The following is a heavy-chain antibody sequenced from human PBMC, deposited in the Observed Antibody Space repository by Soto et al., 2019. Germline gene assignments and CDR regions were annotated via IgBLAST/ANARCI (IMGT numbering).Heavy chain of an antibody. D-gene: IGHD6-19*01. Sequence: SETLSLTCTVSGGSISSYYWSWIRQPPGKGLEWIGYIYYSGSTNYNPSLKSRVTISVDTSKNQFSLKLSSVTAADTAVYYCARVIGNSSGWYFFDYWGQGPLVTVSS. CDR2: IYYSGST. CDR3: ARVIGNSSGWYFFDY. V-gene: IGHV4-59*01. J-gene: IGHJ4*02. CDR1: GGSISSYY.